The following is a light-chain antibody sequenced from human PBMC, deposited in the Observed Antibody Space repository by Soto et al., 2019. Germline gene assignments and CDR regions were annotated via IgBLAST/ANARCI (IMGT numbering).Light chain of an antibody. CDR2: DAS. CDR1: QDISNY. J-gene: IGKJ2*01. CDR3: QQYDNLPPYT. Sequence: DLQMTQSPSSLSASVGGRVTITCQASQDISNYLNWYQQKPGKAPKLLIYDASNLETGVPSRFSGSGSGTDFTFTISSLQPEDIATYYCQQYDNLPPYTFGQGTKLEIK. V-gene: IGKV1-33*01.